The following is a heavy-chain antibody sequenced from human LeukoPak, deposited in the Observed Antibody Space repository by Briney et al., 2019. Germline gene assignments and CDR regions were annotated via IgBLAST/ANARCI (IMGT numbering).Heavy chain of an antibody. CDR1: GFTFSSYA. D-gene: IGHD6-13*01. Sequence: GGSLRLSCAASGFTFSSYAMSWVRQAPGKGLEWVSAISGSGGSTYYADSVKGRFTISRDNSKNTLYLQMNSLRAGDTAVYYCAKVYSSSWYPDAFDIWGQGTMVTVSS. CDR3: AKVYSSSWYPDAFDI. J-gene: IGHJ3*02. V-gene: IGHV3-23*01. CDR2: ISGSGGST.